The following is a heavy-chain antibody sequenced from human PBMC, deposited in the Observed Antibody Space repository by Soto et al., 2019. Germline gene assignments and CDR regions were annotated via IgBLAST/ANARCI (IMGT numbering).Heavy chain of an antibody. CDR3: ARWPSTVATWLDY. CDR2: ISDNGGTT. D-gene: IGHD4-17*01. V-gene: IGHV3-64*02. J-gene: IGHJ4*02. CDR1: GFTFSNYA. Sequence: EVQLVESGEGLVQPGGSLRLSCAASGFTFSNYAMHWVRQAPGKGLEYVSAISDNGGTTYYADSVKGRFTISRDNSKNKLYIQMGSLRAEDMAVYYCARWPSTVATWLDYWGQGTLVTVYS.